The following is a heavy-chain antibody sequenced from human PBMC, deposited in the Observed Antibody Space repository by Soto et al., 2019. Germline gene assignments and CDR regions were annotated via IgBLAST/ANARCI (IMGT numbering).Heavy chain of an antibody. J-gene: IGHJ4*02. D-gene: IGHD3-10*01. CDR3: AKGKGLLLWFGELLDGYFDY. V-gene: IGHV3-23*01. Sequence: SLSLSCAASGFTFSSYAMSWVRQAPGKGLEWVSAISGSGGSTYYADSVKGRFTISRDNSKNTLYLQMNSLRAEDTAVYYCAKGKGLLLWFGELLDGYFDYWGQGTLVTVSS. CDR2: ISGSGGST. CDR1: GFTFSSYA.